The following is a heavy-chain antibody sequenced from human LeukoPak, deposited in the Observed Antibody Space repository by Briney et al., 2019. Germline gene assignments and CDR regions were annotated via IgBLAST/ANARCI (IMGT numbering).Heavy chain of an antibody. CDR1: GFTFSDYY. CDR2: ISSSGSTI. Sequence: PGGSLRLSCAASGFTFSDYYTSWIRQAPGKGLEWVSYISSSGSTIYYADSMKGRFTISRDNAKNSLYLQMNSLRVEDTAVYYCARETPRRGETRDGYRWGQGTVVTVSS. V-gene: IGHV3-11*04. CDR3: ARETPRRGETRDGYR. D-gene: IGHD5-24*01. J-gene: IGHJ4*02.